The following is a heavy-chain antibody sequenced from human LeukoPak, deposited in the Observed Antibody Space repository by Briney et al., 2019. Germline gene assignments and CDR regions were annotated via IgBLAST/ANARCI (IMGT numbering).Heavy chain of an antibody. J-gene: IGHJ3*02. Sequence: PGGSLRLSCAASGLTVSSNYMSWVRHAPGKGLYLVSFINSGSSTYYADSVKGRFNISRENSKNKLYLKMNSLRAEDTAVYYCARGGDSSGSVRTDFDIWGQGTMVTVSS. CDR2: INSGSST. CDR3: ARGGDSSGSVRTDFDI. CDR1: GLTVSSNY. D-gene: IGHD3-22*01. V-gene: IGHV3-53*01.